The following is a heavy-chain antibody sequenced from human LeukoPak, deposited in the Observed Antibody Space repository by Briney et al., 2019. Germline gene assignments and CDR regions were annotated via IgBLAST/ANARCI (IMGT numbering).Heavy chain of an antibody. CDR2: ITNGGTT. CDR3: TKDLSALQWAGDETTVTEGY. D-gene: IGHD4-17*01. CDR1: GFPFSSYA. V-gene: IGHV3-23*01. Sequence: PGGSLRLSCTASGFPFSSYAMNWLRQAPGKGLDWVSVITNGGTTYYADSVKGRFTISRDNSKSTLFLQMNSLRAEDTAIYYCTKDLSALQWAGDETTVTEGYWGQGTLVTVSS. J-gene: IGHJ4*02.